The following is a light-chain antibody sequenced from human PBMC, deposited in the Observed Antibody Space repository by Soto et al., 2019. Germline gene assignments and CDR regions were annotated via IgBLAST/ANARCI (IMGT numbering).Light chain of an antibody. V-gene: IGKV3-20*01. CDR2: RAS. Sequence: ETVLTQSPGTLSLSPGERATLSCRASQSVSSSYLAWYQQKPGQAPRLLIYRASSRAAGIPDRFSGSGSGTDFTLTISRLEHEDFAVYYCQQYGGSPPYTFGQGTKLEIK. CDR1: QSVSSSY. J-gene: IGKJ2*01. CDR3: QQYGGSPPYT.